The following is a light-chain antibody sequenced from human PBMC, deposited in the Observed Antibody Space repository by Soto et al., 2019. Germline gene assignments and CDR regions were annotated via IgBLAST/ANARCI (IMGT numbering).Light chain of an antibody. CDR2: DAS. V-gene: IGKV3D-20*01. CDR1: QSISSY. Sequence: EIVLTQSPATLSLSPGERATLSCAASQSISSYLAWYQQKPGLAPRLLIYDASSRATGIPDRFSGSGSGTDFTLTISRLEPEDFAVYYCQQYGGSLTFGPGTQVDIK. CDR3: QQYGGSLT. J-gene: IGKJ3*01.